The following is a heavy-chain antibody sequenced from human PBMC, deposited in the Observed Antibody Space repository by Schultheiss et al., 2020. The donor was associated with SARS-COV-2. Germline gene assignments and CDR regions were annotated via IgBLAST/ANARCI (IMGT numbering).Heavy chain of an antibody. J-gene: IGHJ2*01. CDR3: ARDSRRWRFFDL. CDR2: IYYSGST. CDR1: GGSFSGYY. D-gene: IGHD3-3*01. V-gene: IGHV4-59*12. Sequence: SQTLSLTCAVYGGSFSGYYWSWIRQPPGKGLEWIGYIYYSGSTNYNPSLKSRVTISVDTSKNQFFLKLNSVTAADTAVYYCARDSRRWRFFDLWGRGTLVTVSS.